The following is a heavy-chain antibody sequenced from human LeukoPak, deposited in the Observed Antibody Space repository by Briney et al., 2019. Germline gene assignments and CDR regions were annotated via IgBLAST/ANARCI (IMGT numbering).Heavy chain of an antibody. Sequence: GGSLRLSCAASGFTFSSHWMHWVRQAPGKGLVWVSRVNSDGSSTSYAASVEGRFTISRDNAKNTLYLQMSSLRDEDTAVYYCARDSRSSGLTVDYWGQGALVTVSS. CDR2: VNSDGSST. CDR1: GFTFSSHW. CDR3: ARDSRSSGLTVDY. V-gene: IGHV3-74*01. D-gene: IGHD6-19*01. J-gene: IGHJ4*02.